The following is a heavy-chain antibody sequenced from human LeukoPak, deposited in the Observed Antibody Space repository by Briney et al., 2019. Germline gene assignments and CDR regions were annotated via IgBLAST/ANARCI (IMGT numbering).Heavy chain of an antibody. CDR1: GGSITSGDYY. D-gene: IGHD6-6*01. J-gene: IGHJ5*02. CDR2: IYYSGST. V-gene: IGHV4-61*08. Sequence: PSETLSLTCTVSGGSITSGDYYWSWIRQPPGKGLEWIGYIYYSGSTNYNPSLKSRVTISVDTSKNQFSLKLSSVTAADTAVYYCARRRSGTSSEFDPWGQGTLVTVSS. CDR3: ARRRSGTSSEFDP.